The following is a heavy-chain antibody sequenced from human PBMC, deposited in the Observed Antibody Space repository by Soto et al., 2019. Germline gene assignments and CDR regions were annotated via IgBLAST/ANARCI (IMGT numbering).Heavy chain of an antibody. CDR1: GYTFTDYY. V-gene: IGHV1-2*02. J-gene: IGHJ3*02. Sequence: ASVKVSCKASGYTFTDYYIHWVRQAPGQGLECMGWINPNSGGTDYAQKFQGRVTMTRDTSISTAYMELTRLRSDDTAVYYWARDHVGAMSCFESWGKVIMVTV. CDR2: INPNSGGT. D-gene: IGHD1-26*01. CDR3: ARDHVGAMSCFES.